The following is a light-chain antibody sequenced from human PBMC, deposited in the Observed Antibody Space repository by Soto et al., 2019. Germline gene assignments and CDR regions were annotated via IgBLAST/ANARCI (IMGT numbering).Light chain of an antibody. Sequence: QSALTQPRSVSESPGQSVTISCTGTSSDVGAYDYVSWYQQHPGKVPKLMIYDVNKRPSGVPHRFSGSKSGKTAFLTISGLQAEDEADYYCLSFAGSYEVFGGGTKATVL. CDR3: LSFAGSYEV. V-gene: IGLV2-11*01. J-gene: IGLJ2*01. CDR2: DVN. CDR1: SSDVGAYDY.